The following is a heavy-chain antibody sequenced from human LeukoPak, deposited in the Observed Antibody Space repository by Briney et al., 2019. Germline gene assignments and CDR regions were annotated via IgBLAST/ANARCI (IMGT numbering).Heavy chain of an antibody. CDR2: ISGSGGST. Sequence: GGSLRLSCAASGFTLRSYAMSWVRQAPGKGLEWVSAISGSGGSTYYADSVKGRFTISRDNSKNTLYLQMNSLRAEDTAVYYCAKGRIQLWLEGYFDYWGQGTLVTVSS. CDR3: AKGRIQLWLEGYFDY. V-gene: IGHV3-23*01. J-gene: IGHJ4*02. CDR1: GFTLRSYA. D-gene: IGHD5-18*01.